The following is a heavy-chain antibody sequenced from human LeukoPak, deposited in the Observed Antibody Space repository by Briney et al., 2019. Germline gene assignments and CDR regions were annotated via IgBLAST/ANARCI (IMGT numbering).Heavy chain of an antibody. CDR3: AREPGFYDSTGLDP. J-gene: IGHJ5*02. CDR2: INPNSGGT. CDR1: GYTFTGYY. D-gene: IGHD3-22*01. Sequence: ASVKVSCKASGYTFTGYYMHWVRQAPGQGLEWMGWINPNSGGTNYAQKFQGRVTMTRDTSISTAYMELSRLRSDDTAVYYCAREPGFYDSTGLDPWGQGTLVTVSS. V-gene: IGHV1-2*02.